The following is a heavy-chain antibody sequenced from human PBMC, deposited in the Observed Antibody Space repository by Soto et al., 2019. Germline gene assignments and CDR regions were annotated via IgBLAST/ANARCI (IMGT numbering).Heavy chain of an antibody. CDR3: AIEHNINGTDAFDI. CDR1: GFTFSSYW. D-gene: IGHD2-15*01. CDR2: INSDGSST. J-gene: IGHJ3*02. Sequence: EVQLVESGGGLVQPGGSLRLSCAASGFTFSSYWMHWVRQAPGKGLVWVSRINSDGSSTSYADSVKGRFTISRDNAKNTLYLQMNSLRAEDTAVYYWAIEHNINGTDAFDIWGQGTMVTVSS. V-gene: IGHV3-74*01.